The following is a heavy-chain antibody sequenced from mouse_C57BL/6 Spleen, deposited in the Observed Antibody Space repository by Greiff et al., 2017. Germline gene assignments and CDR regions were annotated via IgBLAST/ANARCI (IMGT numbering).Heavy chain of an antibody. Sequence: QVQLQQPGAELVKPGASVSLSCTASGYTFTSYWMHWVKQWPGQGLEWIGMIHPNSGSTNYNEKFTSKATLTVDKSSSTAYMQHSSLTSEDSAVYYCARGDDGYEDYWYFDVWGTGTTVTVSS. J-gene: IGHJ1*03. CDR2: IHPNSGST. V-gene: IGHV1-64*01. D-gene: IGHD2-3*01. CDR3: ARGDDGYEDYWYFDV. CDR1: GYTFTSYW.